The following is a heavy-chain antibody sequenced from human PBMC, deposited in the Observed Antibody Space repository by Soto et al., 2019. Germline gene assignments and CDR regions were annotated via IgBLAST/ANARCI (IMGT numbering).Heavy chain of an antibody. Sequence: PGGSLRLSCAASGFTFSGSAMHWVRQASGKGLEWVGRIRSKASSYATAYAASVKGRFTISRDDSKNTAYLQMNSLKTEDTAVYYCTRQQGYDYIWGSYPHGAFDIWGQGTMVTVSS. CDR1: GFTFSGSA. J-gene: IGHJ3*02. V-gene: IGHV3-73*01. CDR2: IRSKASSYAT. D-gene: IGHD3-16*02. CDR3: TRQQGYDYIWGSYPHGAFDI.